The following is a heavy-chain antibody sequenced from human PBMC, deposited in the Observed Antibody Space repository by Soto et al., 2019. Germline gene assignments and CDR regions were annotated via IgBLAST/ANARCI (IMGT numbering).Heavy chain of an antibody. CDR3: ARGGALGYCSSTSCYYFDY. CDR1: GYTFTSYA. CDR2: INAGNGNT. V-gene: IGHV1-3*01. Sequence: GASVKVSCKASGYTFTSYAMHWVRQAPGQRLEWMGWINAGNGNTKYSQKFQGRVTITRDTSASTAYMELSSLRSEDTAVYYCARGGALGYCSSTSCYYFDYWGQGTLVTVS. J-gene: IGHJ4*02. D-gene: IGHD2-2*01.